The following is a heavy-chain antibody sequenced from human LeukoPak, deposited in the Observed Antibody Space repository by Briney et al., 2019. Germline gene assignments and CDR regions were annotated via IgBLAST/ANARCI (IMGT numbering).Heavy chain of an antibody. CDR2: INPNSGGT. V-gene: IGHV1-2*02. CDR1: GYTFTAYY. D-gene: IGHD1-14*01. CDR3: ARVYALAARNRGVHWFDP. J-gene: IGHJ5*02. Sequence: ASVKVSCKASGYTFTAYYMHWVRQAPGQGLEWIGWINPNSGGTKYAQKFQGRVMLTRDTSTTTTYMDLNSLTSDDTAIYYCARVYALAARNRGVHWFDPWGQGTLVTVSS.